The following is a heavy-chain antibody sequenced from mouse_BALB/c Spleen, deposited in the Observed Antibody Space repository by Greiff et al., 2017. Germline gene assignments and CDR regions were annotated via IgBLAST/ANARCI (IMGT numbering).Heavy chain of an antibody. Sequence: EVQLQQSGPELVKPGASVKISCKASGYTFTDYNMHWVKQSHGKSLEWIGYIYPYNGGTGYNQKFKSKATLTVDNSSSTAYMELRSLTSEDSAVYYCARGRYDDYYAMDYWGQGTSVTVSS. V-gene: IGHV1S29*02. J-gene: IGHJ4*01. D-gene: IGHD2-14*01. CDR3: ARGRYDDYYAMDY. CDR1: GYTFTDYN. CDR2: IYPYNGGT.